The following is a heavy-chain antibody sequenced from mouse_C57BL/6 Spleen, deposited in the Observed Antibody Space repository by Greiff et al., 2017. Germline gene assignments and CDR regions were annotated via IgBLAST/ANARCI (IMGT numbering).Heavy chain of an antibody. CDR1: GFNINDYY. J-gene: IGHJ4*01. D-gene: IGHD2-1*01. CDR2: IDPEDGET. Sequence: VQLQQSGAELVKPGASVSLSCTASGFNINDYYMHWVKQRTEQGLEWIGRIDPEDGETKYAPKFQGKATITADTSSNTAYQQLSSLTSENTAVYYCARDLCQLRGYAMDYWGQGTSVTVSS. V-gene: IGHV14-2*01. CDR3: ARDLCQLRGYAMDY.